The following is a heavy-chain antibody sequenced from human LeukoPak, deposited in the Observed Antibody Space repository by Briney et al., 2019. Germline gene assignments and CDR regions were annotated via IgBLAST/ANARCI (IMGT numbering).Heavy chain of an antibody. V-gene: IGHV4-4*07. CDR3: ARGSSIDFDY. CDR2: IFTSGNT. J-gene: IGHJ4*02. CDR1: GGSISSYY. D-gene: IGHD2/OR15-2a*01. Sequence: SETLSLTCTVSGGSISSYYWSWIRQPAGKGLEWIGRIFTSGNTNYNPSLKRRVTISLDTSTNQFSLKLSSVTAADTAVYYCARGSSIDFDYWGQGTLVTVSS.